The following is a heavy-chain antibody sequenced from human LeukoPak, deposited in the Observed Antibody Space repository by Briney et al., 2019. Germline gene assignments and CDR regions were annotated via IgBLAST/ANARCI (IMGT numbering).Heavy chain of an antibody. CDR2: INPSGGST. CDR1: GYTFTSYY. CDR3: ARDYELWQVFDL. D-gene: IGHD5-18*01. J-gene: IGHJ2*01. V-gene: IGHV1-46*01. Sequence: ASVKVSCKASGYTFTSYYMHWVRQAPGQGLEWMGIINPSGGSTSYAQKFQGRVTITTDESTSTAYMELSSLRSEDTAVYYCARDYELWQVFDLWGRGTLVTVSS.